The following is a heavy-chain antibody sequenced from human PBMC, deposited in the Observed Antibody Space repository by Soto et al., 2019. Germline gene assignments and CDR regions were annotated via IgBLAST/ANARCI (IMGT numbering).Heavy chain of an antibody. CDR3: AKDHLFSGWTSGGYFDY. CDR1: GFTFSSYA. J-gene: IGHJ4*02. Sequence: EVQLLESGGGLVQPGGSLRLSREASGFTFSSYAMSWVRQAPGKGLEWVSVISGSVGTTYYADSVKGRFTISRDNSKNTLYLQMNNLRAEDTAVYYCAKDHLFSGWTSGGYFDYWGQGALVTVSS. V-gene: IGHV3-23*01. CDR2: ISGSVGTT. D-gene: IGHD6-19*01.